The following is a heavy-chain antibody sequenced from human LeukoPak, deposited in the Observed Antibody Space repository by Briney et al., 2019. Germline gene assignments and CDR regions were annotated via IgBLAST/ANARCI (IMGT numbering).Heavy chain of an antibody. CDR3: ARDARRGYCTNGVCYNYYFDY. CDR1: GFTFSSYA. Sequence: GGSLRLSCAASGFTFSSYAMHWVRQAPGKGLEWVAVISYDGSNKYYADSVKGRFTISRDNSKNTLYLQMNSLRAEDTAVYYCARDARRGYCTNGVCYNYYFDYWGQGTLVAVSS. D-gene: IGHD2-8*01. J-gene: IGHJ4*02. V-gene: IGHV3-30-3*01. CDR2: ISYDGSNK.